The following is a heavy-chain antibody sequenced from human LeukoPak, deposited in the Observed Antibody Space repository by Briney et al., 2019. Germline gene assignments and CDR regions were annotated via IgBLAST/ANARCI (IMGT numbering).Heavy chain of an antibody. CDR3: ARGHKGSGITFGGVIVPDY. CDR1: GGSFSGYY. CDR2: INHSGST. J-gene: IGHJ4*02. V-gene: IGHV4-34*01. D-gene: IGHD3-16*02. Sequence: SETLSLTCAGYGGSFSGYYWSWIRQPPGKGLEWIGEINHSGSTNYNPSLKSRVTISVDTSKNQFSLKLSSVTAADTAVYYCARGHKGSGITFGGVIVPDYWGQGTLVTVSS.